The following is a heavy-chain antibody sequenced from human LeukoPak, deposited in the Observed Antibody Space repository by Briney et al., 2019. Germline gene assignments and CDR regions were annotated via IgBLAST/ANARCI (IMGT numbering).Heavy chain of an antibody. CDR2: IYTSGST. CDR1: GGSISTFH. D-gene: IGHD1-26*01. Sequence: SETLSLTCTVSGGSISTFHWSWIRQPAGKGLEWIGRIYTSGSTNYNPSLKSRVTMSADTSKNQFSLKLSSVTAADTAVYYCARDLHSGNYYWLDYWGQGTLVTVSS. J-gene: IGHJ4*02. CDR3: ARDLHSGNYYWLDY. V-gene: IGHV4-4*07.